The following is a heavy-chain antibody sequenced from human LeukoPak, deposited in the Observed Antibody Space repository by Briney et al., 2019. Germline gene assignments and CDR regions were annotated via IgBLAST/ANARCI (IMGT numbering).Heavy chain of an antibody. Sequence: GGSLRLSCAVSGFTVSRYYMSWVRQAPGKGLVWVSRINSDESITTYADSVKGRFTISRDNAKNTLYLQMNSLRAEDTAVYYCARGLVPGFLDYWGQGTPVTVSS. CDR3: ARGLVPGFLDY. V-gene: IGHV3-74*01. D-gene: IGHD4-11*01. CDR2: INSDESIT. CDR1: GFTVSRYY. J-gene: IGHJ4*02.